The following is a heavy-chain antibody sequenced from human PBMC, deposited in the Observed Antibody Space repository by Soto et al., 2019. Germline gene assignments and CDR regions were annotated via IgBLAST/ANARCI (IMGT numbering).Heavy chain of an antibody. J-gene: IGHJ4*02. Sequence: VQLVESGGGGVQPGRSLRLSCAASGFTFIDYAMHWFRQAPGKGLEWVAVVSHDGRNTHYADSVKGRFTISRDSSKNTVSLEMTSLRAEETAVYYCAKGGRQWLVTSDFNYWGQGALVTVSS. CDR2: VSHDGRNT. CDR3: AKGGRQWLVTSDFNY. D-gene: IGHD6-19*01. V-gene: IGHV3-30*18. CDR1: GFTFIDYA.